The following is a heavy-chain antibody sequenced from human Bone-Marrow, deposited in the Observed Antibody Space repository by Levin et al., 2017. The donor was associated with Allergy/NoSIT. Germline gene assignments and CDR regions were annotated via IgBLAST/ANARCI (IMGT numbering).Heavy chain of an antibody. V-gene: IGHV2-5*02. Sequence: QTLSLPCTFSGFSLTSSSVGAGWIRQPPGKALEWLAFIYGDDDKRYSPSLRSRLTITKDTSKNQVVLTMTDMDPVDTATYYCTHRDSTYNRAWSYWGQGTLVTVSS. J-gene: IGHJ4*02. CDR3: THRDSTYNRAWSY. CDR1: GFSLTSSSVG. D-gene: IGHD6-19*01. CDR2: IYGDDDK.